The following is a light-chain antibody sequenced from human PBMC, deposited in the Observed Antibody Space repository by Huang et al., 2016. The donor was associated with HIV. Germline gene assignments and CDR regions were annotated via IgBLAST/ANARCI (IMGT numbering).Light chain of an antibody. V-gene: IGKV3D-15*01. J-gene: IGKJ1*01. Sequence: EIVMTQSPATLSVSPWERATLPCRASQGVSNSMAWYQKKPGQTPRLLIHGAATRDTGNAAKFSGRGSGTDFTLTITSLQPEDSAVYYCQHYNNWPPWTFGRGTQVEI. CDR2: GAA. CDR1: QGVSNS. CDR3: QHYNNWPPWT.